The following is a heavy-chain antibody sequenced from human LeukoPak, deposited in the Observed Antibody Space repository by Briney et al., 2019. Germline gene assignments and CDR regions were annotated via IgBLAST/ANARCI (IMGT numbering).Heavy chain of an antibody. V-gene: IGHV4-59*08. CDR2: IYYSGST. D-gene: IGHD3-10*01. CDR1: GGSISSYY. Sequence: SETLSLTCTVSGGSISSYYLSWIRQPPGKGLEWIGYIYYSGSTNYNPSLKSRVTISVDTSKNQFSLKLSSVTAADTAVYYCAQSSGSYLSVDYWGQGTLVTVSS. CDR3: AQSSGSYLSVDY. J-gene: IGHJ4*02.